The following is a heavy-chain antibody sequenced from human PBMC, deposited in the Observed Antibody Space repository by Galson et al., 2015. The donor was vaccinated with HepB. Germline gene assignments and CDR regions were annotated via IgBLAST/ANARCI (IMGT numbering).Heavy chain of an antibody. J-gene: IGHJ6*03. Sequence: SVKVSCKASGGTFSSYAISWVRQAPGQGLEWMGGIIPIFGTANYAQKFQGRVTITADESTSTAYMELSSLRPEDTAVYYCARDSAIAALNYYYYYMDVWGKGTTVTVSS. CDR3: ARDSAIAALNYYYYYMDV. CDR2: IIPIFGTA. CDR1: GGTFSSYA. V-gene: IGHV1-69*13. D-gene: IGHD6-6*01.